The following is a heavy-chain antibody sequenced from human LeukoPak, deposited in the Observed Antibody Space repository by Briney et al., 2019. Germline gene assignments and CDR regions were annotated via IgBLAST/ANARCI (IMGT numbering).Heavy chain of an antibody. Sequence: GGSLRLSCAASGFTFSSYSMNWVRQAPGKGLEWVSSISSSSSYIYYADSVKGRFTISRDNSKNTLYLQMNSLRAEDTAVYYCAKAFRYSSGWFDAFDIWGQGTMVTVSS. CDR3: AKAFRYSSGWFDAFDI. D-gene: IGHD6-19*01. J-gene: IGHJ3*02. V-gene: IGHV3-21*01. CDR2: ISSSSSYI. CDR1: GFTFSSYS.